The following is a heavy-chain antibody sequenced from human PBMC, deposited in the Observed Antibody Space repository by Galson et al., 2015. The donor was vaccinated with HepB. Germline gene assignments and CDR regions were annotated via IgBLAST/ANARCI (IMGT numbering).Heavy chain of an antibody. Sequence: SLRLSCAASGFTFSSYSMNWVRQAPGKGLEWVSYISSSSSTIYYADSVKGRFTISRDNAKNSLYLQMYSLRAEDTAVYYCARVEVAARPDDYYYYMDVWGKGTTVTVSS. V-gene: IGHV3-48*01. J-gene: IGHJ6*03. CDR2: ISSSSSTI. CDR3: ARVEVAARPDDYYYYMDV. D-gene: IGHD6-6*01. CDR1: GFTFSSYS.